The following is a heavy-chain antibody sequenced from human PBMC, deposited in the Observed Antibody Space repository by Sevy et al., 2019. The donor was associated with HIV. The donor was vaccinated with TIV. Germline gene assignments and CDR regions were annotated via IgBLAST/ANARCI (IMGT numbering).Heavy chain of an antibody. D-gene: IGHD2-2*01. CDR1: SGSFSGYY. CDR2: ISHSGST. V-gene: IGHV4-34*01. CDR3: ARAPPVVVVPGAPSWFDP. Sequence: SETLSLTCAVYSGSFSGYYWNWIRQPPGKGLEWIGEISHSGSTNYNPSLKSRVTISVDTSKNQFSLKLNSVTAADTAVYYCARAPPVVVVPGAPSWFDPWGQGTLVTVSS. J-gene: IGHJ5*01.